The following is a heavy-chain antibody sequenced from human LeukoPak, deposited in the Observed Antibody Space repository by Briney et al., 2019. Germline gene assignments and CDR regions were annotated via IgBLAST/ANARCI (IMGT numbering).Heavy chain of an antibody. CDR1: GFTFSSYA. D-gene: IGHD3-22*01. J-gene: IGHJ4*02. CDR3: AKSHYYDSSGYYTPRFDY. CDR2: FSTRGGST. V-gene: IGHV3-23*01. Sequence: GASLRLSCAASGFTFSSYAMSWVREAPGKGLEWVSTFSTRGGSTYYADSVKGRLTISRDNSKNTLYLQMNSLRAEDTAVYYCAKSHYYDSSGYYTPRFDYWGQGTLVTVSS.